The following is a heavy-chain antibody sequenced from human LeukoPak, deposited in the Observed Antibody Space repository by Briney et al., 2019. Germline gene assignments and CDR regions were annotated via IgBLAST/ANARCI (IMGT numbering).Heavy chain of an antibody. V-gene: IGHV3-7*01. J-gene: IGHJ4*02. CDR2: IKQAGRES. CDR1: GFIFGSYW. CDR3: ARDLDYGGTHKEDY. D-gene: IGHD4-23*01. Sequence: GGSLRLSCAASGFIFGSYWMTWLRQAPGKGLEWVANIKQAGRESSYVDSVKGRFTISRDNAKNSLFLQMNSLRAEDTAVYYCARDLDYGGTHKEDYWGQGTLVTVSS.